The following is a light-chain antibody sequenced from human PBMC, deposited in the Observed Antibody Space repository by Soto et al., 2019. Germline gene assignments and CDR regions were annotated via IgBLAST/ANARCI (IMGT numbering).Light chain of an antibody. Sequence: EIVLTQSPATLSLSPGERATLSCRASQSVTRYLAWYQQKPGQAPRLLIYDASNRATGIPARFSGSGSGTDFTLTISSLEPEDFGVYYCQQRSNWPPFTFGPGTKVDIK. CDR1: QSVTRY. J-gene: IGKJ3*01. V-gene: IGKV3-11*01. CDR2: DAS. CDR3: QQRSNWPPFT.